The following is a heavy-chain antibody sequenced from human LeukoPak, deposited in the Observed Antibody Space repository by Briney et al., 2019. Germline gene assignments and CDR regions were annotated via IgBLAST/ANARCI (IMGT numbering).Heavy chain of an antibody. D-gene: IGHD3-22*01. CDR2: IIPMFGTP. CDR3: ARAWGGYDTSGPFDY. CDR1: GGTFSTYA. V-gene: IGHV1-69*05. Sequence: SVKVSCKASGGTFSTYAISWVRQPPGQGLEWMGGIIPMFGTPNYAQKFQGGVTIATDESTSTAYRGLSSLRSEDTAVYYCARAWGGYDTSGPFDYWGQGTLVTVSS. J-gene: IGHJ4*02.